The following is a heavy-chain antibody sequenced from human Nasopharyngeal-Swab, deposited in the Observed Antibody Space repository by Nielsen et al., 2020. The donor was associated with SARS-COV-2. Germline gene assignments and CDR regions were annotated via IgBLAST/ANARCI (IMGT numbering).Heavy chain of an antibody. J-gene: IGHJ1*01. Sequence: GESLKISCAASGFTFSRYSMNWVRQAPGKGLEWVSSISSDNNYIYYADSVKGRFTISRDNAKNSLYLQMNSLRAEDTAVYYCARATAQYYDFWSGYSNPWEYFQHWGQGTLVTVSS. CDR1: GFTFSRYS. CDR2: ISSDNNYI. D-gene: IGHD3-3*01. CDR3: ARATAQYYDFWSGYSNPWEYFQH. V-gene: IGHV3-21*06.